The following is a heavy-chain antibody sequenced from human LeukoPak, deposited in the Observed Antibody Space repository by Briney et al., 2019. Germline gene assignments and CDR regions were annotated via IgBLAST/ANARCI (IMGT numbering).Heavy chain of an antibody. CDR2: INPSGGST. V-gene: IGHV1-46*01. Sequence: ASVKVSCKASGYTFSSYYMHWVRQAPGQGLEWMGLINPSGGSTTYAQKLQGRVTMTRDTSTGTFYMELSSLRSEDTAVYYCARDREGSSGWYAPDYWGQGTLVTVSS. D-gene: IGHD6-19*01. J-gene: IGHJ4*02. CDR3: ARDREGSSGWYAPDY. CDR1: GYTFSSYY.